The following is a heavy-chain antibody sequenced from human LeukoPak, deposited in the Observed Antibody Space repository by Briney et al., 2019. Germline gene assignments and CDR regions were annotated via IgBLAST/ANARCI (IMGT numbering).Heavy chain of an antibody. V-gene: IGHV3-23*01. CDR3: AKGSSSSRPYYFDF. Sequence: GGSLRLSCAASGFTFSSYSMNWVRQAPGKGLEWVSAITDSGGSTYHADSVKGRFTISRDNSKSTLFLQMNSLRVEDTAIYYCAKGSSSSRPYYFDFWGQGTLVTVSS. J-gene: IGHJ4*02. CDR1: GFTFSSYS. CDR2: ITDSGGST. D-gene: IGHD6-6*01.